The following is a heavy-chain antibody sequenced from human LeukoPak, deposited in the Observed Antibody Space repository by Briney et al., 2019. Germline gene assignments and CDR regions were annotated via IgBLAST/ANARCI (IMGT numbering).Heavy chain of an antibody. CDR2: ISGSGGST. D-gene: IGHD3-10*01. V-gene: IGHV3-23*01. Sequence: GGPLRLSCAASGFTFSSYAMSWVRQAPGKGLEWVSAISGSGGSTYYADSVKGRFTISRDNSKNTLYLQMNSLRAEDTAVYYCAKSMVRGVIRFDYWGQGTLVTVSS. J-gene: IGHJ4*02. CDR3: AKSMVRGVIRFDY. CDR1: GFTFSSYA.